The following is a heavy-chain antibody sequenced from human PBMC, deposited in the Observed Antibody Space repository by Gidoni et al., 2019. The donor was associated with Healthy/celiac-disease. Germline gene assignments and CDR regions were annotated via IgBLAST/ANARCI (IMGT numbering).Heavy chain of an antibody. CDR2: INHSGST. V-gene: IGHV4-34*01. J-gene: IGHJ6*02. Sequence: QVQLQQWGAGLLKPSETLSLTCAVYGGSFSGYYWSWIRQPPGKGLEWIGEINHSGSTNYNPSLKSRVTISVDTSKNQFSLKLSSVTAADTAVYYCARGKRNNSGYSYGYYYYYYGMDVWGQGTTVTVSS. D-gene: IGHD5-18*01. CDR1: GGSFSGYY. CDR3: ARGKRNNSGYSYGYYYYYYGMDV.